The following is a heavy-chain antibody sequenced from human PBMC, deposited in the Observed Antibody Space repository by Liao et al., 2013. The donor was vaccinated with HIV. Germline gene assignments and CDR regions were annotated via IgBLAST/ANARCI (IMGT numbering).Heavy chain of an antibody. CDR2: IFTSGST. D-gene: IGHD6-19*01. J-gene: IGHJ6*03. CDR3: ARETGQWLQLDYFYYMDV. V-gene: IGHV4-61*02. Sequence: QVHLQESGPGLVKPSQTLSLTCTVSGGSSSTRSYYWSWIRQPAGKGLEWIGRIFTSGSTNYNPSLKSRVTMSVDMSKNQFSLNLTSVTAADTAVYYCARETGQWLQLDYFYYMDVWGNGTTVTVSS. CDR1: GGSSSTRSYY.